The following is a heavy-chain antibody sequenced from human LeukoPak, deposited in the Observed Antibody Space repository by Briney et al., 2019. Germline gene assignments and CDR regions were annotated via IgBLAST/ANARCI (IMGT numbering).Heavy chain of an antibody. CDR2: VSAYNGNT. J-gene: IGHJ4*02. CDR3: ARGATSDDFDY. Sequence: VASVKVSCKASGYIFTSYGISWVRQAPGQGLEWMGWVSAYNGNTNYAQKLQGRVTMTTDTSTSTAYMELRSLRSDDTAVYYCARGATSDDFDYWGQGTLVTVSS. CDR1: GYIFTSYG. D-gene: IGHD1-26*01. V-gene: IGHV1-18*01.